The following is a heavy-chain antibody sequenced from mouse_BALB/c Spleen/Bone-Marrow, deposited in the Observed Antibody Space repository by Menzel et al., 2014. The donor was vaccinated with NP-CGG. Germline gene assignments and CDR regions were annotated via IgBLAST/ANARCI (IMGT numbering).Heavy chain of an antibody. Sequence: AELVRPGTSVTLSCKASGYTFTDYKMHWVKQTPVHGLEWIGLIDPETGGTAYNQRFKGKAIMTVDKSTSTAYMQVSSLTSEDSAVYYCARRDFRSWFAYWGQGTLVTVSA. CDR1: GYTFTDYK. CDR3: ARRDFRSWFAY. J-gene: IGHJ3*01. V-gene: IGHV1-15*01. CDR2: IDPETGGT. D-gene: IGHD2-14*01.